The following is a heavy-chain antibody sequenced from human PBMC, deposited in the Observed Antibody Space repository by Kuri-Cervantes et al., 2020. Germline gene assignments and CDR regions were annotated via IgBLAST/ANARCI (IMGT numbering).Heavy chain of an antibody. J-gene: IGHJ5*02. Sequence: GGSLRLSCAASGFTFSSYAMHGVRQAPGKGLEWVAVISYEGSNKYYADSVTGRFTISRDNSKITLYLQMNSLRAEDTAVYYCAKGGIAAAPFDPWGQGTLVTVSS. V-gene: IGHV3-30-3*01. CDR2: ISYEGSNK. D-gene: IGHD6-13*01. CDR3: AKGGIAAAPFDP. CDR1: GFTFSSYA.